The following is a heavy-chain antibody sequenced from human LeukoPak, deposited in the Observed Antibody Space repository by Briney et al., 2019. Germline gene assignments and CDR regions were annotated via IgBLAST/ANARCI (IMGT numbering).Heavy chain of an antibody. J-gene: IGHJ4*02. CDR2: IRYDGSNK. V-gene: IGHV3-30*02. D-gene: IGHD3-10*01. CDR1: GFTFSSYG. Sequence: GGSLRLSCAASGFTFSSYGMHWVRQAPGKGLEWVAFIRYDGSNKYYADSVKGRFTISRDNSKNTLYLQMNSLRAEDTAVYYCAKDKAMVRGVSDYWGQGTLVTVSS. CDR3: AKDKAMVRGVSDY.